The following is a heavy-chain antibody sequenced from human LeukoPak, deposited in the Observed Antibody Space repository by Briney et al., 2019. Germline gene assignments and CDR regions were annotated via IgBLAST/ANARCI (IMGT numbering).Heavy chain of an antibody. D-gene: IGHD2-2*01. CDR2: ITDSGDDT. CDR3: AKGVGASAPNGRVFDF. J-gene: IGHJ4*02. Sequence: GGSLRLSCAASGFTFNNYAMSWVRQAPGKGLEWVAIITDSGDDTRHADSAKGRFTISRDNSKNTLCLQMNSLRAEDTAFYYCAKGVGASAPNGRVFDFWGQGTLVTVSS. CDR1: GFTFNNYA. V-gene: IGHV3-23*01.